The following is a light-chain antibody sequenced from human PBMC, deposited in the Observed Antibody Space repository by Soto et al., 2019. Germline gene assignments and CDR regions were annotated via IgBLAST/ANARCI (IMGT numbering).Light chain of an antibody. CDR3: QQSYDTPVT. CDR2: DAS. V-gene: IGKV1-39*01. Sequence: DIQMTQSPSSLSASVGDRVTITCRASQSISSYLNWYQQKPGKVPKLLIFDASSLQSGVPSRFSGIGSGTDFTLTISSLQPEDFATYYCQQSYDTPVTFGGGTKVEIK. J-gene: IGKJ4*01. CDR1: QSISSY.